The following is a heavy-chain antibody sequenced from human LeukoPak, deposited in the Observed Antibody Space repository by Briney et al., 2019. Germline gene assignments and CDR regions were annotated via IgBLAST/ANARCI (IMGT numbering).Heavy chain of an antibody. CDR2: INPNSGGT. V-gene: IGHV1-2*02. CDR3: AIGEVLRYFDWLLSPRAFDI. D-gene: IGHD3-9*01. CDR1: GYTFTGYY. Sequence: ASVTVSFTASGYTFTGYYMHWVRQAPGQGLEWMGWINPNSGGTNYAQKFQGRVTMTRDTSISTAYMELSRLRSDDAAVYYCAIGEVLRYFDWLLSPRAFDIWGQGTMVTVSS. J-gene: IGHJ3*02.